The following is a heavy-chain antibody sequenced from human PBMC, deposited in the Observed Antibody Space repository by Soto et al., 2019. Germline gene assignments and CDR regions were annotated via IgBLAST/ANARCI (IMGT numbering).Heavy chain of an antibody. J-gene: IGHJ4*02. V-gene: IGHV3-30*18. Sequence: QVQLVESGGGVVQPGRSLRLSCAASGFTFSTYGMHWDRQAPGKGLEWVAVISYDGSNKYYADSVKGRFTISSDKPKDTLYLQMNSLRAEDTALYYCAKDLTSVVTDYYCDYWGQGTLVTVS. CDR3: AKDLTSVVTDYYCDY. CDR1: GFTFSTYG. CDR2: ISYDGSNK. D-gene: IGHD2-15*01.